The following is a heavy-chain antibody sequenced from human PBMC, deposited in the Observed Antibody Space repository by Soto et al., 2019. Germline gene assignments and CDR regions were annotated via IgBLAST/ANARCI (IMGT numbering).Heavy chain of an antibody. CDR3: AKTTMATNDAFDI. V-gene: IGHV3-23*01. J-gene: IGHJ3*02. CDR1: GFTFSSYA. CDR2: MSGSGGIT. Sequence: GGSLRLSCAASGFTFSSYAMSWVRQAPGKGLEWVSAMSGSGGITYYSDSVKGRFTISRDNSKNTLYLQMNSLRAEDTDVYYCAKTTMATNDAFDIWGQGTMVTVSS. D-gene: IGHD5-12*01.